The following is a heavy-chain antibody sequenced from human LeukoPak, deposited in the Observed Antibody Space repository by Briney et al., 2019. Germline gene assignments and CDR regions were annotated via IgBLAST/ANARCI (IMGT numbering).Heavy chain of an antibody. CDR2: ISSSGDST. Sequence: GGSLRLSCAASGFTFSNYSMHWVRQAPGKGLEYVSAISSSGDSTYYANSAKGRFTVSRDSSKNTLYLQMGSLSAEDMAVYYCARAQRYYGSGLYYFDYWGQGALVTVSS. D-gene: IGHD3-10*01. CDR3: ARAQRYYGSGLYYFDY. J-gene: IGHJ4*02. V-gene: IGHV3-64*01. CDR1: GFTFSNYS.